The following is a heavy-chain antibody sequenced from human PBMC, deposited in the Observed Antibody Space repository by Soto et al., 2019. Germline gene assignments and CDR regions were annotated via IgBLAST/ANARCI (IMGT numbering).Heavy chain of an antibody. CDR2: ITPVFGTA. V-gene: IGHV1-69*01. Sequence: QVQLVQSGAQVKKPGSSVKVSCKASADTFNSYSLSWLRQAPGQRLEWMGGITPVFGTADYAQSFEDRLTITADDSTSTVYMERSSLRSDAAAVYYCARSLEGTTVTNCFDPWGQGALVTVSS. CDR3: ARSLEGTTVTNCFDP. CDR1: ADTFNSYS. D-gene: IGHD5-18*01. J-gene: IGHJ5*02.